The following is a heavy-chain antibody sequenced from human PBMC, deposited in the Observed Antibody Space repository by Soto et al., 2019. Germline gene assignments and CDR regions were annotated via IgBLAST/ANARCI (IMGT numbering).Heavy chain of an antibody. V-gene: IGHV5-51*01. J-gene: IGHJ6*02. Sequence: HGESLKISCKGSGYSFTSYWIGWVRQMPGKGLEWMGIIYPGDSDTRYSPSFQGQVTISADKSISTAYLQWSSLKASDTAMYYCARFAHIGGGQYKYCSSTSCPSGMDVWGQGTTVTVSS. CDR3: ARFAHIGGGQYKYCSSTSCPSGMDV. D-gene: IGHD2-2*01. CDR2: IYPGDSDT. CDR1: GYSFTSYW.